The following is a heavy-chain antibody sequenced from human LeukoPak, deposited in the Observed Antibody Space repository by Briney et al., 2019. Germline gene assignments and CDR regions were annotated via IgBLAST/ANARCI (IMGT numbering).Heavy chain of an antibody. V-gene: IGHV3-53*01. CDR3: ARDEQRSGYYNY. CDR1: GFTVSSNY. Sequence: GGSLRLSCAASGFTVSSNYMSWVRQAPGKGLEWVSVIYSGGSTYYADSVKGRFTISRDNSKNTLYLQMNSLRAEDTAVYYCARDEQRSGYYNYWGQGTLVTVSS. CDR2: IYSGGST. D-gene: IGHD3-3*01. J-gene: IGHJ4*02.